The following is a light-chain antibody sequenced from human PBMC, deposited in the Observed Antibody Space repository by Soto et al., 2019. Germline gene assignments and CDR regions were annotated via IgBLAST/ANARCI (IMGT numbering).Light chain of an antibody. J-gene: IGLJ2*01. CDR3: QSADSSATFRDVV. V-gene: IGLV3-25*03. CDR2: KDT. Sequence: YELTQPPSVSVSPGQTARITCSGDALQKQYAYWYHQKSGQAPVLVICKDTERPSGIPERFSGSTSGTTVTLTISGVQAEDEGDYYCQSADSSATFRDVVFGGGTQLTVL. CDR1: ALQKQY.